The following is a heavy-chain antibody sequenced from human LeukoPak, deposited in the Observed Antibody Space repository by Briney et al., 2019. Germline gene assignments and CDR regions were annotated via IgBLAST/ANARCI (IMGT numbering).Heavy chain of an antibody. CDR2: ISSSGSTI. D-gene: IGHD3-16*01. Sequence: GGSLILSCAASGFTFSSYEMNWVRQAPGKGLEWVSYISSSGSTIYYADSVKGRFTISRDNAKNSLYLQMNSLRAEDTAVYYCARIGRFMGWFDPWGQGTLVTVSS. J-gene: IGHJ5*02. CDR1: GFTFSSYE. V-gene: IGHV3-48*03. CDR3: ARIGRFMGWFDP.